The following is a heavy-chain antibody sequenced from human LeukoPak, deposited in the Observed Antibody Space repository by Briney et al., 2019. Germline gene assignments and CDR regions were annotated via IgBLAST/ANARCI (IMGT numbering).Heavy chain of an antibody. J-gene: IGHJ3*02. CDR3: ARPGCSGGSCYSFAFDI. CDR2: IYYSGST. V-gene: IGHV4-59*12. D-gene: IGHD2-15*01. CDR1: GGSISSYY. Sequence: SETLSLTCTVSGGSISSYYWSWIRQPPGKGLEWIGYIYYSGSTNYNPSLKSRVTISADTSKNQFSLKLTSVTAADTAVYYCARPGCSGGSCYSFAFDIWGQGTMVTVSS.